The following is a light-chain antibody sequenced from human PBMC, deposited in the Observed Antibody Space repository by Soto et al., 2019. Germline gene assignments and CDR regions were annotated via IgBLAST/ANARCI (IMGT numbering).Light chain of an antibody. CDR3: QHYNSYPWT. CDR2: GAS. Sequence: DIQMTQSPSTLSASVGDRVTITCRASQNIDRWLAWYQQKPGKAPNLLIYGASSLESGVPSTFSGSGSGTEFTLTISSLRPDRFATYYCQHYNSYPWTFGQDTKVEI. CDR1: QNIDRW. V-gene: IGKV1-5*03. J-gene: IGKJ1*01.